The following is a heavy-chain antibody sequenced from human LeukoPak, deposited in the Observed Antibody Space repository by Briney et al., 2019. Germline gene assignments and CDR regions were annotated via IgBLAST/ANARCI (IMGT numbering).Heavy chain of an antibody. CDR2: IYHSGST. CDR3: ARVGGVGPTMNPPFDP. Sequence: PSETLSLTCTVSGGSISSYSWSWIRQPPGKGREWIGYIYHSGSTYYNPSLKSRVTISVDRSKNQFSLKLSSVTAADTAVYYCARVGGVGPTMNPPFDPWGQGTLVTVSS. CDR1: GGSISSYS. V-gene: IGHV4-30-2*01. J-gene: IGHJ5*02. D-gene: IGHD3-22*01.